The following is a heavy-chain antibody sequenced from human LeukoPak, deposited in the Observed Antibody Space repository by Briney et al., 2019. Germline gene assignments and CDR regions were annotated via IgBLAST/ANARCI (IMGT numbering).Heavy chain of an antibody. CDR1: GFTFSSYS. CDR3: ARVAAAGRIYYYYYYMAV. CDR2: ISSSSSYI. Sequence: GGSLRLSCAASGFTFSSYSMNWVRQAPGKGLEWVASISSSSSYIYYADSVKGRFTISRDNAKNSLYLQMNSLRAEDTAVYYCARVAAAGRIYYYYYYMAVWGKGSTVTVSS. J-gene: IGHJ6*03. V-gene: IGHV3-21*01. D-gene: IGHD6-13*01.